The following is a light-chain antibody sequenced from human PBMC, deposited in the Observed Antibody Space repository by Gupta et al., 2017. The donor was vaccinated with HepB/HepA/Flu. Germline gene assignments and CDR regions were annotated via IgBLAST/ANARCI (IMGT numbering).Light chain of an antibody. Sequence: SXXXGDRVTITCRARQDISNSLAWYQQEPGKVPKLLIYAASTLQSGVPSRFSGSGSGTDFTLTISSLQPEDAATYYCQKYNAAPWTFGQGTKVEIE. CDR1: QDISNS. J-gene: IGKJ1*01. CDR2: AAS. V-gene: IGKV1-27*01. CDR3: QKYNAAPWT.